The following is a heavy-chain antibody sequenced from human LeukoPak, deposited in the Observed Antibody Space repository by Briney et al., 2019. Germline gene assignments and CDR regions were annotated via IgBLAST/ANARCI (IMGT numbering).Heavy chain of an antibody. J-gene: IGHJ4*02. V-gene: IGHV3-30*18. CDR2: ISDDGSNK. CDR3: AKDQRWSGDYPVDF. CDR1: GFTFSIYG. Sequence: GRSLRLSCAASGFTFSIYGMHWVRQAPGKGLEGVAVISDDGSNKYYADSVKGRFTISRDDSKNTLYLQMNSLRTEDTAVYYCAKDQRWSGDYPVDFWGQGTLVTVSS. D-gene: IGHD4-17*01.